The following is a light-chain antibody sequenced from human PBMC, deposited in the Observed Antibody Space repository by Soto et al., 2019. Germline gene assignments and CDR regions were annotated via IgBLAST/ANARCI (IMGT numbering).Light chain of an antibody. V-gene: IGKV3-15*01. CDR1: QSVRSN. CDR2: GAS. Sequence: PGNLSLSRVERAPLSCRASQSVRSNFLAWYQQKPGQAPRLLIYGASTRATGIPARFSGSGSGTELTITISSLQSEDFEVYYCQQYKNWPKTFGQGTKVDIK. J-gene: IGKJ1*01. CDR3: QQYKNWPKT.